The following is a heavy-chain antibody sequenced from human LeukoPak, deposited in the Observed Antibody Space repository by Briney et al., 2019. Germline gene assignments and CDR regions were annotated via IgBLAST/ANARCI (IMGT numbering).Heavy chain of an antibody. CDR3: ARGVGGYCSGGSCYSGPNWFDP. Sequence: SETLSLTCSVSGGSTSSYYWSWIRQPPGKGLEWVGRIYTSGSTNYNPSLQRRVTISVDTSKNQFSLKLSSVTAADTAVYYCARGVGGYCSGGSCYSGPNWFDPWGQGTLVTVSS. CDR2: IYTSGST. CDR1: GGSTSSYY. D-gene: IGHD2-15*01. V-gene: IGHV4-4*08. J-gene: IGHJ5*02.